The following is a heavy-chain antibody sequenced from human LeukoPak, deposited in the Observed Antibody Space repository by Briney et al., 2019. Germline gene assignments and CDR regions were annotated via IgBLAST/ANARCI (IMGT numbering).Heavy chain of an antibody. CDR2: IKQDGSEK. CDR3: SRGGSGSYYYYYYGVDV. CDR1: GFTFSSYW. J-gene: IGHJ6*02. Sequence: GGSLRLSCAASGFTFSSYWMSWVRQAPGKGLEWVANIKQDGSEKYYVDSVKDRFTISRDNAKNSLYLQMDSLRAEDTAVYYCSRGGSGSYYYYYYGVDVWGQGTTVTVSS. V-gene: IGHV3-7*01. D-gene: IGHD3-10*01.